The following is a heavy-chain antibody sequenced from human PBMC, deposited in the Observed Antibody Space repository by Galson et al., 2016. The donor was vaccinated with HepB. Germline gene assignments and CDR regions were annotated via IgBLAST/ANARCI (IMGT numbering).Heavy chain of an antibody. CDR1: GYNFPDQW. V-gene: IGHV5-51*01. CDR2: IYPGDSHS. CDR3: ARRFELHYYMDD. J-gene: IGHJ6*03. D-gene: IGHD3-10*01. Sequence: QSGAEVKKPGESLKISCKASGYNFPDQWIGWVRQMPGRGLEWMAFIYPGDSHSTYSPPFEGQVTISADKATSTAYLQWSSLETSDTAIYYCARRFELHYYMDDWGTGTTVTVSS.